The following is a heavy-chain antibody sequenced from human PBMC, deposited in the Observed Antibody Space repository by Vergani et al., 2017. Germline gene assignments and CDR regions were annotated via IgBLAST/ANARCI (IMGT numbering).Heavy chain of an antibody. J-gene: IGHJ4*02. V-gene: IGHV3-23*01. CDR2: ISGSGVSA. CDR1: GFTFSSYA. D-gene: IGHD3-10*01. Sequence: EVQLLESGGNLIQPGGSLRLSCGASGFTFSSYAMTWVRLVPGKGLQWVSAISGSGVSAYYTDSVKGRFTISRDNSKNMLFLQMNNLRTEDTAIYYCAKQYFVSGNYLFDYWGQGTLVTVSS. CDR3: AKQYFVSGNYLFDY.